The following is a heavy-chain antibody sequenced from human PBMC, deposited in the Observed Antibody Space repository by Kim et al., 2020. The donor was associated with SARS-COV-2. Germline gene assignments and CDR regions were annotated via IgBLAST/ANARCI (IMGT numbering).Heavy chain of an antibody. CDR2: ISGSGGST. V-gene: IGHV3-23*01. CDR3: AKIISPSIAVAGRAFDI. J-gene: IGHJ3*02. D-gene: IGHD6-19*01. Sequence: GGSLRLSCATSGFTFSSYAMSWVRQAPGKGLEWVSSISGSGGSTYYADSVKGRFTISRDNSKNTLYLQMNSLSAEDTAVYYCAKIISPSIAVAGRAFDIWGQGTMVTVSS. CDR1: GFTFSSYA.